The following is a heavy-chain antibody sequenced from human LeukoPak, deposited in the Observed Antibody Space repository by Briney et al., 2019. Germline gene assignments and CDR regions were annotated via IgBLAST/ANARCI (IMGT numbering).Heavy chain of an antibody. CDR3: ATDRTRYDYGDDPPVDY. CDR1: GDSIRSSRFF. D-gene: IGHD4-17*01. CDR2: IYYSGVT. J-gene: IGHJ4*02. Sequence: SETLSLTCTVSGDSIRSSRFFWGWIRQPPGKGLEWIGSIYYSGVTYYSPSLKSRVTISVDTSKNQFSLKLNSVTAADTAVYFCATDRTRYDYGDDPPVDYWGQGILVTVSS. V-gene: IGHV4-39*07.